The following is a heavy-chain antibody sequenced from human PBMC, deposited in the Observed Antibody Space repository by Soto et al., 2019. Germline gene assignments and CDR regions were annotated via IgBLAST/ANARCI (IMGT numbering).Heavy chain of an antibody. CDR2: IYYSGTT. Sequence: QVQLQESGPGLVKPSDTLSLTCAVSGYSISSSNWWGWIRQPPGKGLEWIGYIYYSGTTYYNPSLKSRVTKSVDTPKNQFSLRLTSVTAVDTAVYYCARRAIQGPIDYWGQGTLVTVSS. CDR1: GYSISSSNW. V-gene: IGHV4-28*01. J-gene: IGHJ4*02. CDR3: ARRAIQGPIDY.